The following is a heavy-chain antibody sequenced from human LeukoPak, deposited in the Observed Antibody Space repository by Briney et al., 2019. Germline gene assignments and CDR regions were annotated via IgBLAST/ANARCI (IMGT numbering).Heavy chain of an antibody. CDR2: MYYSGST. J-gene: IGHJ4*02. D-gene: IGHD6-13*01. V-gene: IGHV4-59*08. CDR1: GGSISSYY. Sequence: SETLSLTCTVSGGSISSYYWTWIRQPPGKGLEWIGYMYYSGSTNYNPSLKSRVTISVDTSKNQFSLKLSSVTAADTAVYYCARAINSWYVDYWGQGTLVTVSS. CDR3: ARAINSWYVDY.